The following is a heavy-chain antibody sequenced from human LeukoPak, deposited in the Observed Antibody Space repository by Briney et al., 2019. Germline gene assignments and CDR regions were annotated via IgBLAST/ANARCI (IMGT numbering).Heavy chain of an antibody. D-gene: IGHD1-1*01. Sequence: GGSLRLSCAASGFTFSSYAMSWVRQAPGKGLEWVSAISGSGGSTYYADSVKGRFTISRDNSKNTLYLQTNSLRAEDTAVYYCARDRQLSYYYYGMDVWGQGTTVTVSS. CDR2: ISGSGGST. CDR3: ARDRQLSYYYYGMDV. V-gene: IGHV3-23*01. CDR1: GFTFSSYA. J-gene: IGHJ6*02.